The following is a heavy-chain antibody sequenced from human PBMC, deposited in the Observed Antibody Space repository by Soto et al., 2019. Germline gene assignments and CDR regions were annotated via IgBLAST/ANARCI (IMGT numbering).Heavy chain of an antibody. CDR2: IVPMLGTP. CDR3: ARNGTYSSSLSQYSGMDA. Sequence: QVQLVQSGAEVKEPGSSVRVSCKASGGTFDNFIMNWVRQTPGQGLEWMGGIVPMLGTPTYAEKFKGRVTISATGSTSTIYMAVTSLRSENTAIYNCARNGTYSSSLSQYSGMDAWGQGTTVTVSS. V-gene: IGHV1-69*01. J-gene: IGHJ6*02. CDR1: GGTFDNFI. D-gene: IGHD1-26*01.